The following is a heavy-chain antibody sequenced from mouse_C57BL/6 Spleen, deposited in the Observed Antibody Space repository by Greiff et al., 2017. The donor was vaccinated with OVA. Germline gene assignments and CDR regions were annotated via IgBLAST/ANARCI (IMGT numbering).Heavy chain of an antibody. D-gene: IGHD2-4*01. J-gene: IGHJ4*01. CDR1: GYTFTSYD. CDR2: IYPRDGST. CDR3: AMIDCYYAMDY. Sequence: QVQLKQSGPELVKPGASVQLSCKASGYTFTSYDINWVKQRPGQGLEWIGRIYPRDGSTKYNEKFKGKATLTVDKSSSPAYMELHSLNSENSAVYGCAMIDCYYAMDYWGQGTSVTVAS. V-gene: IGHV1-85*01.